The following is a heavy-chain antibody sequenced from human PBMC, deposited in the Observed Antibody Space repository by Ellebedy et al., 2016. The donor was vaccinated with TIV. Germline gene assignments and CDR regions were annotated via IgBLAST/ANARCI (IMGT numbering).Heavy chain of an antibody. CDR2: IDPSDSYT. D-gene: IGHD1-26*01. J-gene: IGHJ3*02. CDR1: GYSFTSYW. V-gene: IGHV5-10-1*01. CDR3: ARHLVGATGTSAFDI. Sequence: GESLKIXCKGSGYSFTSYWISWGRQMPGKGLEWMGRIDPSDSYTNYSPSFQGHVTISADKSISTAYLQWSSLKASDTAMYYCARHLVGATGTSAFDIWGQGTMVTVSS.